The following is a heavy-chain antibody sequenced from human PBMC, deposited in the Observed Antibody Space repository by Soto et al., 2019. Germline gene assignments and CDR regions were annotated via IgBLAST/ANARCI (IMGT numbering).Heavy chain of an antibody. CDR1: GFTFSSYA. J-gene: IGHJ4*02. V-gene: IGHV3-23*01. D-gene: IGHD6-13*01. CDR3: AKNWQQLVGLDY. Sequence: GGSLRLSCAASGFTFSSYAMSWVRQAPGKGLEWVSAISGSGGSTYYADSVKGRFTISRDNSKNTLYLQMNSLGAEDTAVYYCAKNWQQLVGLDYWGQGTLVTVSS. CDR2: ISGSGGST.